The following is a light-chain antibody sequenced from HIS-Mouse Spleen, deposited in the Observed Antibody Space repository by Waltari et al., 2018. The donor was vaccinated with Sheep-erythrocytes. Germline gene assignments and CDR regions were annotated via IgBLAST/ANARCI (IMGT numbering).Light chain of an antibody. CDR1: KLGDKS. V-gene: IGLV3-1*01. CDR3: QAWDSSSWV. CDR2: QDS. Sequence: SYELTQPPSVSVSPGQTASITCSGYKLGDKSACWYQQKPGQSPVLVIYQDSKRPSGIPERFSGSNSGNTATLTISGTQAMDEADYYCQAWDSSSWVFGGGTKLTVL. J-gene: IGLJ3*02.